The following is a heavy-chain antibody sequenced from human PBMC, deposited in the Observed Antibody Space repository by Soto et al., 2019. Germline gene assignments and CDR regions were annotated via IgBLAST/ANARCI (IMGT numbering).Heavy chain of an antibody. J-gene: IGHJ6*01. CDR3: ARVPSPFDFYYAMDV. Sequence: PAGILSVPCTVSVDSIGIGNKSLSWIRQAPGKGPQWIGYTFPSGTTYYNPSLKSRLTMSLDTSQNQFSLKLNSVTAADTAVYFCARVPSPFDFYYAMDVWGQGTTVTVSS. D-gene: IGHD3-16*01. CDR2: TFPSGTT. CDR1: VDSIGIGNKS. V-gene: IGHV4-30-4*02.